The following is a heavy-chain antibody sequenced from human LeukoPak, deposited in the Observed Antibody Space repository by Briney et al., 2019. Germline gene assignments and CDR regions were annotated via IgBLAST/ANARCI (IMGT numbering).Heavy chain of an antibody. Sequence: PGGSLRLSCAASGFTFSSYGMHWVRQAPGKGLEWVAVISYDGSNKYYADSVKGRFTISRDNSKNTLYLQMNSLGAEDTAVYYCARTRRHGDTVAAIIDYWGQGTLVTVSS. J-gene: IGHJ4*02. CDR3: ARTRRHGDTVAAIIDY. V-gene: IGHV3-30*03. CDR2: ISYDGSNK. D-gene: IGHD6-19*01. CDR1: GFTFSSYG.